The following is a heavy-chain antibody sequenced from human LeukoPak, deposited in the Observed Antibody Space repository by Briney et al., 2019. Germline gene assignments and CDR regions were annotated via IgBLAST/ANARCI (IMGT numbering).Heavy chain of an antibody. CDR1: GGSISSGSYY. Sequence: SETLSLTCTVSGGSISSGSYYWGWIRQPPGKGLEWLGSIYHSGNTDYNPSLKSRVTISVDTSKNQFSLKLSSVTAADTAVYYCARSGQYSSSWYLHRPRFDYWGQGTLVTVSS. V-gene: IGHV4-39*07. J-gene: IGHJ4*02. D-gene: IGHD6-13*01. CDR3: ARSGQYSSSWYLHRPRFDY. CDR2: IYHSGNT.